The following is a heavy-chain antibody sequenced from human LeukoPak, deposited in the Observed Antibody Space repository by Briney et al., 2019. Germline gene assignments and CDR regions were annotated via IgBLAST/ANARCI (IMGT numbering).Heavy chain of an antibody. V-gene: IGHV4-59*01. J-gene: IGHJ4*02. CDR2: IYYSGSP. D-gene: IGHD3-3*01. CDR3: GRVLYFDFWTGSYFDY. CDR1: GGSISSYY. Sequence: PSQTLSLTCTVDGGSISSYYWSWIRQPPGEGLEWIGYIYYSGSPNYNPSLKSRVTISVDTPKKQFSLKLSSLTAADPAVYYVGRVLYFDFWTGSYFDYWGQGTLVTVSA.